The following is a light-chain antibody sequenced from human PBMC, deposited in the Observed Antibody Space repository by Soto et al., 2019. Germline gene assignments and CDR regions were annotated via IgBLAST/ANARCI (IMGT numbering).Light chain of an antibody. J-gene: IGLJ3*02. CDR2: EVS. CDR1: SSDVGSYNL. V-gene: IGLV2-23*02. Sequence: QSVLTQPASVSGSPGQSITISCTGTSSDVGSYNLVSWYQQHPGKAPKVMIYEVSQRPSGVSKRFSGSKSGNTASLTISGLQAEDEADYYCCSYAGRSTLVFGGGTKLIVL. CDR3: CSYAGRSTLV.